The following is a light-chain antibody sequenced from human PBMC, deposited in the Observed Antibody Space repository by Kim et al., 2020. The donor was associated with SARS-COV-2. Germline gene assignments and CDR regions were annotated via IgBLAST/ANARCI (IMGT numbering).Light chain of an antibody. CDR2: QDT. CDR1: ELGDKY. V-gene: IGLV3-1*01. Sequence: SYELTQPPSVSVSPGQAASITCSGYELGDKYACWYQQKPGQSPVLVMYQDTKRPSGIPERFSGSNSGNTATLTISGTQAMDEADYYCQAWDSTTVVFGGGTKLTVL. J-gene: IGLJ2*01. CDR3: QAWDSTTVV.